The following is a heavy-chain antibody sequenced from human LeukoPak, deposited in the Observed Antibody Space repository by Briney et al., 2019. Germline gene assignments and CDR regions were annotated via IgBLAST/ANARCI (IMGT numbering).Heavy chain of an antibody. CDR2: FDPEDGET. CDR1: GYTLTELS. D-gene: IGHD1-14*01. CDR3: ATVNRGARDMDV. Sequence: GASVKVSCKVSGYTLTELSMHWVRQAPGKGLEWMGGFDPEDGETIYAQKFQGRVTMTEDTSTDTAYMELSSLRSEDTAVYYCATVNRGARDMDVWGKGTTVTVSS. V-gene: IGHV1-24*01. J-gene: IGHJ6*03.